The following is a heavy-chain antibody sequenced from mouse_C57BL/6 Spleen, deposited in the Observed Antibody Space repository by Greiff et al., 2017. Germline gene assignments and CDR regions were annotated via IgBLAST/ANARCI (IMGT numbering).Heavy chain of an antibody. CDR2: IYPGDGDT. V-gene: IGHV1-82*01. Sequence: QVQLQQSGPELVKPGASVKISCKASGYAFSSSWMNWVKQRPGKGLEWIGRIYPGDGDTNYNGKFKGKATLTADKSSSTAYMQLSSLTSEDAAVYFCARRGDGSSYYAMDYWGQGTSVTVSS. CDR3: ARRGDGSSYYAMDY. J-gene: IGHJ4*01. D-gene: IGHD1-1*01. CDR1: GYAFSSSW.